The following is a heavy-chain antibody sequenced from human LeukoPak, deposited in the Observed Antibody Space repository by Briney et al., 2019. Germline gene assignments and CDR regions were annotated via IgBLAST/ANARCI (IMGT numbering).Heavy chain of an antibody. CDR1: GYTFTGYY. CDR2: INPNSGGT. V-gene: IGHV1-2*02. CDR3: ARDLTGLDAFDI. Sequence: ASVKVSCKASGYTFTGYYMHWVRQAPGQGLEWMGWINPNSGGTNYAQKFQGRVTMTGDTSISTAYMELSRLRSDDTAVYYCARDLTGLDAFDIWGQGTMVTVSS. D-gene: IGHD7-27*01. J-gene: IGHJ3*02.